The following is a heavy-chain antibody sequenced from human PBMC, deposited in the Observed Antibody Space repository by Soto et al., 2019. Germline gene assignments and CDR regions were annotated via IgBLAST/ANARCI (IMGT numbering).Heavy chain of an antibody. CDR3: AKETYYHDRSGYYIFAF. D-gene: IGHD3-22*01. J-gene: IGHJ4*02. V-gene: IGHV3-30*18. Sequence: PGGSLRLSCAVSGFTFSSYGMHWVRQAPGKGLEWVAHISYDGSNEHYVDSVKGRFTISRYNSNNTLDLQMNSLRAEDTVVYYCAKETYYHDRSGYYIFAFWGQGTPDPVSS. CDR2: ISYDGSNE. CDR1: GFTFSSYG.